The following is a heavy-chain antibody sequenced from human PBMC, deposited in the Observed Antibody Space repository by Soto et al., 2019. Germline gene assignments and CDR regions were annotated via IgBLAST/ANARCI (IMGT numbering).Heavy chain of an antibody. Sequence: QVQLVQSGAEVKKPGSSVKVSCKASGGTFSSYAISWVRQAPGQGLEWMGGIIPIFGTANYAQKFQGRVTITADESTGTAYMELSSLRSEDTAVYYCARATASIAARPRYYYGMDVWGQGTTVTVSS. CDR3: ARATASIAARPRYYYGMDV. CDR2: IIPIFGTA. CDR1: GGTFSSYA. D-gene: IGHD6-6*01. J-gene: IGHJ6*02. V-gene: IGHV1-69*01.